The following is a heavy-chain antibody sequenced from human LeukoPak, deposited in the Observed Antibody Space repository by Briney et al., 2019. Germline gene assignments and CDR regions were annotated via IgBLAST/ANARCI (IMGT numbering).Heavy chain of an antibody. V-gene: IGHV3-30*02. Sequence: GGSLRLSCAASGFTFSSYGMHWVRQAPGKGLEWVAVIWYDGSNKYYADSVKGRFTISRDNSKNTPYLQMNSLRAEDTALYYCAKGTIAAAGTGEYFQHWGQGTLVTVSS. D-gene: IGHD6-13*01. CDR2: IWYDGSNK. J-gene: IGHJ1*01. CDR3: AKGTIAAAGTGEYFQH. CDR1: GFTFSSYG.